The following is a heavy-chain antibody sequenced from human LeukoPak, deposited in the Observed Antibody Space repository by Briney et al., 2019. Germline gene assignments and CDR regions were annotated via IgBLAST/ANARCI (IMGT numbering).Heavy chain of an antibody. CDR3: AKDPGVNWNDPDD. J-gene: IGHJ4*02. V-gene: IGHV3-21*04. Sequence: WGSLRLSCAASGVTFSSYSMNWIRQAPGKGLEWVSYISSDRNYIFYADSVQGRFTISRDNSKNTLYLQMNSLRADDTAVYYCAKDPGVNWNDPDDWGQGTLVTVSS. D-gene: IGHD1-1*01. CDR2: ISSDRNYI. CDR1: GVTFSSYS.